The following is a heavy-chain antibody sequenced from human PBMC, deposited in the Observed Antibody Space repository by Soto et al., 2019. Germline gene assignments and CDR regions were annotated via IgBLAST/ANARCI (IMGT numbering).Heavy chain of an antibody. V-gene: IGHV3-33*01. D-gene: IGHD3-10*01. J-gene: IGHJ4*02. CDR2: IWYDGSNK. CDR1: GFTFSSYG. Sequence: GGSLRLSCAASGFTFSSYGMHWVRQAPGKGLEWVAVIWYDGSNKYYADSVKGRFTISRDNSKNTLYLQMNSLRAEDTAVYYCARDGGRITMVRGVFDYWGQGTLVTVS. CDR3: ARDGGRITMVRGVFDY.